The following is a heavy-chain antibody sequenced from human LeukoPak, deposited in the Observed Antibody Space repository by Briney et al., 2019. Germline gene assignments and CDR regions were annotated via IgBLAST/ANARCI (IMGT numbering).Heavy chain of an antibody. D-gene: IGHD2-2*01. J-gene: IGHJ4*02. CDR2: IYYSGST. V-gene: IGHV4-31*03. Sequence: SQTLSLTCTVSGGSISSGGYYWIWIRQHPGQGLEWIGYIYYSGSTYYNPSLKSRVTISVDTSKNQFSLKLSSVTAADTAVYYCARVPAATRCFDYWGQGTLVTVSS. CDR3: ARVPAATRCFDY. CDR1: GGSISSGGYY.